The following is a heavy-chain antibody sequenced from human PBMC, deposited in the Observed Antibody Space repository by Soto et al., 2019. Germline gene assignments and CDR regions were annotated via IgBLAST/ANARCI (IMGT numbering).Heavy chain of an antibody. CDR3: ARDVVVVPAAQPNMDA. Sequence: ASVKVSCKASGYTFTSYGISWVRQAPGQGLEWMGWISAYNGNTNYAQKLQGRVTMTTDTSTSTAYMELRSLRSDDTAVYYCARDVVVVPAAQPNMDAWGKGTTVTVSS. D-gene: IGHD2-2*01. CDR1: GYTFTSYG. CDR2: ISAYNGNT. J-gene: IGHJ6*03. V-gene: IGHV1-18*01.